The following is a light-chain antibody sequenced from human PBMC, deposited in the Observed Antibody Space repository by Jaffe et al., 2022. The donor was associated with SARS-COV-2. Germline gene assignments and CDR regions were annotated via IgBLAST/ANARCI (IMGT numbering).Light chain of an antibody. CDR1: SGSVSTSYH. CDR2: STR. J-gene: IGLJ3*02. Sequence: QTVVTQEPSFSVSPGGTVTLTCGLSSGSVSTSYHPSWYQLTPGQAPRTLIYSTRTRSSGVPDRFSGSILGNKAALTITGAQADDESVYYCVLYMGGGISVFGGGTKLTVL. V-gene: IGLV8-61*01. CDR3: VLYMGGGISV.